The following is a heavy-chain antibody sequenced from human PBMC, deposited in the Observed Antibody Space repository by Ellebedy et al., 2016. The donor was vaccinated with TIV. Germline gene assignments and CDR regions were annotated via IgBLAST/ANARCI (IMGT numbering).Heavy chain of an antibody. D-gene: IGHD6-19*01. CDR3: ARGDGSSGWYLDY. V-gene: IGHV3-74*03. Sequence: GESLKISCAASGFTFSSYWMHWVRQAPGKGLVWVSRIRSEGSTTTYADSARGRFTISRDNAKNTLYLQMNSLRAEDTAVYYCARGDGSSGWYLDYWGQGTLVTVSS. J-gene: IGHJ4*02. CDR2: IRSEGSTT. CDR1: GFTFSSYW.